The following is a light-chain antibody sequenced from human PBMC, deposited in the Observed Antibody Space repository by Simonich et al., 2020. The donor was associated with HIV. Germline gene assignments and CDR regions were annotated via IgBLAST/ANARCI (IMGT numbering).Light chain of an antibody. CDR2: LNSDGTH. Sequence: QLVLTQSPSASASLGASVKLTCTLSSGHSSYALAWHQQQPGKGPRYLMKLNSDGTHNKGGGIPDRFSGSSSGAERYLTISSLQSEDEADYYCQTWGTGIQVFGGGTKVTVL. CDR1: SGHSSYA. J-gene: IGLJ3*02. CDR3: QTWGTGIQV. V-gene: IGLV4-69*01.